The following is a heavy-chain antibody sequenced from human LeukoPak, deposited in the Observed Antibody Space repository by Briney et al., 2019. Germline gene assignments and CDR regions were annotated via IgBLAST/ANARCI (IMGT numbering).Heavy chain of an antibody. CDR1: GYTFTSYA. CDR2: INAGNGNT. Sequence: ASAKLSCKASGYTFTSYAMHWVRQPPGQRLEWMGWINAGNGNTKYSQKFQGRVTITRDTSASTAYMELSSLRSEDTAVYYCARGPLGDCSSTSCSSRKYYGMDVWGKGTTVTVSS. J-gene: IGHJ6*04. V-gene: IGHV1-3*01. D-gene: IGHD2-2*01. CDR3: ARGPLGDCSSTSCSSRKYYGMDV.